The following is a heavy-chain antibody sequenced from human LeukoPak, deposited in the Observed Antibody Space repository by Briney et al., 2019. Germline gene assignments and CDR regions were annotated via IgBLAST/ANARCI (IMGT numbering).Heavy chain of an antibody. CDR2: IRSSGSPI. J-gene: IGHJ4*02. CDR1: GFTFSSYS. Sequence: PGGSLRLSCAASGFTFSSYSMDWVRQAPGKGLEWVAYIRSSGSPIYYADSVKGRFTISRDNAKNSLYLQMNSLRDEDTAVYYCANDQSSHWSFDYWGQGTLVTVSS. CDR3: ANDQSSHWSFDY. V-gene: IGHV3-48*02. D-gene: IGHD1-1*01.